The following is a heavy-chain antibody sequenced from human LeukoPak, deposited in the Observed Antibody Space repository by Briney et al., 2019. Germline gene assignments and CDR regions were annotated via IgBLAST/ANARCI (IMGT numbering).Heavy chain of an antibody. Sequence: PGGSLRLSCAASGFTFSSYSMNWVRQAPGKGLEWVSSISSSSSYIYYADSVKGRFTISRDNSKNTLYLQMNSLRAEDTAVYYCAKDSVDYYDSSGYYSPFDYWGQGTLVTVSS. CDR1: GFTFSSYS. CDR2: ISSSSSYI. V-gene: IGHV3-21*04. D-gene: IGHD3-22*01. J-gene: IGHJ4*02. CDR3: AKDSVDYYDSSGYYSPFDY.